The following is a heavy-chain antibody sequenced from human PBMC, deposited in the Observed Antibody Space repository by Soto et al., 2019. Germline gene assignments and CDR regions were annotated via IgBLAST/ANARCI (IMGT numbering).Heavy chain of an antibody. V-gene: IGHV3-30*18. J-gene: IGHJ6*02. CDR2: ISYDGSNK. CDR3: AKGPAIVLVPAAMNYYYGMDV. D-gene: IGHD2-2*01. Sequence: QVQLVESGGGVVQPGRSLRLSCAASGFTFSSYGMHWVRQAPGKGLEWVAFISYDGSNKYYADSVKGRFIISRDTSKNTLYLQMDSLRAEDTAVYYCAKGPAIVLVPAAMNYYYGMDVWGQGTTVTVSS. CDR1: GFTFSSYG.